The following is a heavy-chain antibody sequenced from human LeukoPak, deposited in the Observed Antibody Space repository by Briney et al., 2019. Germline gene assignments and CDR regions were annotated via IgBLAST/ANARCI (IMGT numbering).Heavy chain of an antibody. J-gene: IGHJ4*02. Sequence: GGSLRLSCAASGFTFSFYAMSWVRQAPGKGLEWVSSISSSSSYIYYADSVKGRFTISRDNAKNSLYLQMNSLRAENTAVYYCARIVRWALYYFDYWGQGTLVTVSS. CDR1: GFTFSFYA. CDR3: ARIVRWALYYFDY. D-gene: IGHD4-23*01. CDR2: ISSSSSYI. V-gene: IGHV3-21*01.